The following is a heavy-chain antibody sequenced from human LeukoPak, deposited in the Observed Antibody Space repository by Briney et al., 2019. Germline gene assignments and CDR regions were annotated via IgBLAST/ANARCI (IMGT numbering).Heavy chain of an antibody. CDR3: ARVPVWSDEHVQGTRLVLLEEDDY. CDR1: GFTFSNYA. CDR2: ISSSSSYI. J-gene: IGHJ4*02. V-gene: IGHV3-21*01. Sequence: PGGSLRLSCAASGFTFSNYAMTWVRQAPGSGLEWVSSISSSSSYIYYADSVKGRFTISRDNAKNSLYLQMNSLRAEDTAVYYCARVPVWSDEHVQGTRLVLLEEDDYWGQGTLVTVSS. D-gene: IGHD1-1*01.